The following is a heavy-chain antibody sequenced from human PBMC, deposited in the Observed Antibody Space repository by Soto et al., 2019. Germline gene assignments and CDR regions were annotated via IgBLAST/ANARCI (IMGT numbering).Heavy chain of an antibody. D-gene: IGHD3-3*01. J-gene: IGHJ5*02. CDR2: IYYSGST. CDR1: GGSISCYF. V-gene: IGHV4-59*01. Sequence: PSEPLSLTCPVSGGSISCYFWSWIRQPPGEGREWIWYIYYSGSTNYNPSLKRRVTISVDTSKNQYSLKLSSVTAADTAVYYCAGDRSAASFVVAPNNWFDPWGQGTLVTVSS. CDR3: AGDRSAASFVVAPNNWFDP.